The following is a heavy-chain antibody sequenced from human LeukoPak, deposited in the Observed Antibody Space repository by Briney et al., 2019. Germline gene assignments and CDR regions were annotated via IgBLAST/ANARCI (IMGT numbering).Heavy chain of an antibody. CDR2: IYHSGST. V-gene: IGHV4-34*01. Sequence: GSLRLSCAACGFTFNSYSMNWVRQAPGKGLEWIGEIYHSGSTNYNPSLKSRVTISVDKSKNQFSLKLSSVTAADTAVYYCARVLYGDYYFDYWGQGTLVTVSS. D-gene: IGHD4-17*01. CDR3: ARVLYGDYYFDY. J-gene: IGHJ4*02. CDR1: GFTFNSYS.